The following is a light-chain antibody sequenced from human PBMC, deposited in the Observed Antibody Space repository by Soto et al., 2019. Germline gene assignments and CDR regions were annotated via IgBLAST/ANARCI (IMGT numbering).Light chain of an antibody. J-gene: IGLJ1*01. V-gene: IGLV2-14*01. CDR3: SSYTSSTLYV. CDR2: DIS. Sequence: QSVLTQPVSVSGSPGQSITISCTGTSSDIRGYNYVSWYQQHPGKAPKLMIYDISNRPSGVSNRSSGSKSGNTASLTISGLQAEDEADYYCSSYTSSTLYVFGTGT. CDR1: SSDIRGYNY.